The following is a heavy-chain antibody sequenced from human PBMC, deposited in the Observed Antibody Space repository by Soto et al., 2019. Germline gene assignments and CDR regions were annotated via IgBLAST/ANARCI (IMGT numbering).Heavy chain of an antibody. CDR1: GFDFSTYW. CDR3: IRASGVAGTGEYF. D-gene: IGHD6-19*01. V-gene: IGHV3-74*02. Sequence: ELQLVESGGGLVQPGGSLRLSCAASGFDFSTYWMHWVRQAPGKGLVWVSRISGGGGTTYADSVEGRFTISRDNAKNILYLQMNSLTEEDTAMYYCIRASGVAGTGEYFWGQGTLVTVSS. J-gene: IGHJ4*02. CDR2: ISGGGGT.